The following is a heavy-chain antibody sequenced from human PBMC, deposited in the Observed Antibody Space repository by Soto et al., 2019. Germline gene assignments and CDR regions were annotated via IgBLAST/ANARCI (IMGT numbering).Heavy chain of an antibody. CDR3: ATSFGSGSRAFDY. V-gene: IGHV1-69*02. CDR1: GDTFNFYT. J-gene: IGHJ4*02. CDR2: FNPILSFS. D-gene: IGHD3-10*01. Sequence: QVQLVQSGAEVKKPGSSVKVSCKASGDTFNFYTINWVRQAPGLGLEWMGRFNPILSFSNSALKFQGRVTLTADKSTSTDYMVLSSLRSEDTDIYYCATSFGSGSRAFDYWGQGALVTVSS.